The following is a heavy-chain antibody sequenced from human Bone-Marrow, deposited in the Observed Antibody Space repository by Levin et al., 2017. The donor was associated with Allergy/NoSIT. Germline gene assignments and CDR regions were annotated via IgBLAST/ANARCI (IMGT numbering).Heavy chain of an antibody. CDR3: ATYSGDY. Sequence: SCAASGFSFSTSTMNWVRQAPGKGLEWVSSIGGSSDYMYYADSMKGRFTISRDNAKNSLFLQMSSLRSDDTGIYYCATYSGDYWGQGTLVTVSS. CDR2: IGGSSDYM. J-gene: IGHJ4*02. V-gene: IGHV3-21*01. CDR1: GFSFSTST. D-gene: IGHD2-21*01.